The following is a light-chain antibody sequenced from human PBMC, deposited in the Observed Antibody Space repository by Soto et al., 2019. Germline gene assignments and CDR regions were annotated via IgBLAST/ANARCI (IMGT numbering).Light chain of an antibody. CDR1: QSLSSSY. CDR2: GAS. CDR3: QQYGSSPPT. J-gene: IGKJ1*01. Sequence: EIVLTQSPGTLSLSPGERATLSCRASQSLSSSYLAWYQQKPVQAPRLLIYGASTRATGIPDRFSGSGSGTDFTLTISRLEPEDFAVYYCQQYGSSPPTFGQGTKVDIK. V-gene: IGKV3-20*01.